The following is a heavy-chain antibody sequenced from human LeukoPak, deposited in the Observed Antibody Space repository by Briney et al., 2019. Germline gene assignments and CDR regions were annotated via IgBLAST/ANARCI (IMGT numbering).Heavy chain of an antibody. Sequence: PGGSLRLSCAASGFTLSSYWMSWVRQAPGKGLEWVANIKQDGSEKYYVDSVKGRFTISRDNSKNTLYLQMNSLRAEDTAVYYCARGRPTFDYWGQGTLVTVSS. D-gene: IGHD1-26*01. CDR1: GFTLSSYW. V-gene: IGHV3-7*01. CDR2: IKQDGSEK. J-gene: IGHJ4*02. CDR3: ARGRPTFDY.